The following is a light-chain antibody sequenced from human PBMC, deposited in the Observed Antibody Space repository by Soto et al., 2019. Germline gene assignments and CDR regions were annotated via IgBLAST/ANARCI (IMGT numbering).Light chain of an antibody. CDR1: QNLVYSDGNVY. Sequence: DVVMTQSPLSLPVTLGQPASLSCRSSQNLVYSDGNVYLNWFHQRPGQSPRRLIYDVPQRDSGVPERFSGSGSGPDFTLTISRVEAEDVGVYYCMQGTHWPWTFGQGTKVEIK. CDR3: MQGTHWPWT. CDR2: DVP. J-gene: IGKJ1*01. V-gene: IGKV2-30*01.